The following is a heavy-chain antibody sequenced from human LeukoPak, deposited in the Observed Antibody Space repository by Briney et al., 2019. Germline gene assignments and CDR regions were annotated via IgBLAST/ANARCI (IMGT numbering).Heavy chain of an antibody. J-gene: IGHJ4*02. CDR3: ARGPFYCSSTSCFPYFDY. CDR1: GYTFTSYD. Sequence: GASVKVSCKASGYTFTSYDINWVRQATGQGLEWMGWINPNSGGTNYAQKFQGRVTMTRDTSISTAYMELSRLRSDDTAVYYCARGPFYCSSTSCFPYFDYWGQGTLVTVSS. CDR2: INPNSGGT. D-gene: IGHD2-2*01. V-gene: IGHV1-2*02.